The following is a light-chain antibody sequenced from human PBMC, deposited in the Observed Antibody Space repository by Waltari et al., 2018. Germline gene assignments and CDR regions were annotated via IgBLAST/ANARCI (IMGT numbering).Light chain of an antibody. J-gene: IGLJ2*01. CDR1: SSTIGNHF. V-gene: IGLV1-51*01. Sequence: QSVLTQPPSVSAAPGQQVTISCSGSSSTIGNHFVFWYHQLPGAAPKLLIYDNKKRPSGIPDRFSASKSGTSATLGITGLQIGDEADYYCATWDNSLTDVVFGGGTKLTVL. CDR3: ATWDNSLTDVV. CDR2: DNK.